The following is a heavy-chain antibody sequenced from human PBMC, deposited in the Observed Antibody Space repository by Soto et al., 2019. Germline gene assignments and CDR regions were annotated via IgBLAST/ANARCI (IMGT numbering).Heavy chain of an antibody. V-gene: IGHV4-38-2*01. D-gene: IGHD2-2*01. CDR1: GYSISSGNY. Sequence: SETLSLTCAVSGYSISSGNYWAWIRQPPGRGLEWIGSLYHIGSTHYNTSLKSRVTISVDTSKNHFSLELSSVTAADTAIYYCRSSTSCYDESCVDVWGQGTMVTV. J-gene: IGHJ6*02. CDR3: RSSTSCYDESCVDV. CDR2: LYHIGST.